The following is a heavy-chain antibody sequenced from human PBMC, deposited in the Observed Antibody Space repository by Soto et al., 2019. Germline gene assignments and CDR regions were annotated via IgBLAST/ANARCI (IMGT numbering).Heavy chain of an antibody. J-gene: IGHJ2*01. V-gene: IGHV4-61*03. Sequence: QVQLQESGPGLVKPSETLSLTCSVSGGSASNASFYWTWIRQAPGTGLEYIGYIFYTGVTNYNPSLSSRVTISLDTSKNHFSLKLNSMTAADTAVYYCVRVLDSSWYADLWGRGTLVTVSS. CDR2: IFYTGVT. CDR1: GGSASNASFY. D-gene: IGHD3-22*01. CDR3: VRVLDSSWYADL.